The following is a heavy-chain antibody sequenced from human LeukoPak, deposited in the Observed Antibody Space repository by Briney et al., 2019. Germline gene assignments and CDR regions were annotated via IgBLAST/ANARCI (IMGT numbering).Heavy chain of an antibody. CDR1: GYSISTDYY. Sequence: SETLSLTCTVSGYSISTDYYWVWIRQPPGKGLEWIGSIYHSGSTYYNPSVKSRVTISVDTSKNQFSLNLNSVTAANTAVYYCARATWGVGPQRGTFDIWGQGTVVTVSS. V-gene: IGHV4-38-2*02. J-gene: IGHJ3*02. D-gene: IGHD3-16*01. CDR2: IYHSGST. CDR3: ARATWGVGPQRGTFDI.